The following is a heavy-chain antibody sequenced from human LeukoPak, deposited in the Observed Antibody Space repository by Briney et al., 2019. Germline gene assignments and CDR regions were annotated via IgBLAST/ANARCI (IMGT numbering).Heavy chain of an antibody. CDR2: ISSSPTTI. D-gene: IGHD6-19*01. CDR3: ARGFSSGRGAFDY. V-gene: IGHV3-48*02. J-gene: IGHJ4*02. CDR1: GFTFRTYS. Sequence: GGSLRRSCAASGFTFRTYSMNWVRQAPGKGLEWVSYISSSPTTIYYADSVKGRFTISRDNARNSLFLQMNSLRDEDTAVYYCARGFSSGRGAFDYWGQGTLVTVSS.